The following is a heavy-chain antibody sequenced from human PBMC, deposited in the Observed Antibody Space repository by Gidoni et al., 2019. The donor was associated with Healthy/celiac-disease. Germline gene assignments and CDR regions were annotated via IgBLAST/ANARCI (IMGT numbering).Heavy chain of an antibody. CDR2: ISGSGGST. J-gene: IGHJ4*02. CDR1: GFTFSSFD. D-gene: IGHD3-16*01. CDR3: AKVWGYRTSGYFDY. Sequence: EVQLLESGGGLVQPGGSLRLSCAASGFTFSSFDMSWVRQAPGKGLEWVSSISGSGGSTSYAASGKGRFTISRDNSKNTLYLQMNSLRAEDTAVYYCAKVWGYRTSGYFDYWGQGTLVTVSS. V-gene: IGHV3-23*01.